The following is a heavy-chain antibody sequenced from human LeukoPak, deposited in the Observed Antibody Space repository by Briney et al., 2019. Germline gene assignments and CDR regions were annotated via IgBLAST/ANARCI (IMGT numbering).Heavy chain of an antibody. D-gene: IGHD2-15*01. J-gene: IGHJ4*02. CDR1: GFSVSSNY. V-gene: IGHV3-53*01. CDR2: IYNSGTT. CDR3: GRGGEWWDY. Sequence: PGGSLRLSCAASGFSVSSNYMSWVRQAPGKGLEWVAVIYNSGTTKYTDSVKGRFTIARESSKNTLYLQMNILKAEDTAVYYCGRGGEWWDYWGQGTLVTVSS.